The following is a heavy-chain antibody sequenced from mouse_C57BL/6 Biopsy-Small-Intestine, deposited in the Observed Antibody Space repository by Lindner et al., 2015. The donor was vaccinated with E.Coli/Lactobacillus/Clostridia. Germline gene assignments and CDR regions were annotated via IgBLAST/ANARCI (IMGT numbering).Heavy chain of an antibody. CDR2: VYPMSGGA. Sequence: SVKVSCKASGYTFIEKYIHWVRQAPGQGPEWVGWVYPMSGGATYAPKFQGRVSMTSDTSISTAYMELTNLQSDDTAVYYCATGRQILPGDNWGQGTLVTVSS. J-gene: IGHJ4*01. D-gene: IGHD5-5*01. CDR3: ATGRQILPGDN. CDR1: GYTFIEKY. V-gene: IGHV1-84*02.